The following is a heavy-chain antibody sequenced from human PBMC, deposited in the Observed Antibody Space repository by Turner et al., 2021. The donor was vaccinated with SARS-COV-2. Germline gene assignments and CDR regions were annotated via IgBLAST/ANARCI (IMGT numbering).Heavy chain of an antibody. CDR1: GVTVSSNY. J-gene: IGHJ6*02. CDR3: ARDLIAYGMDV. V-gene: IGHV3-53*04. D-gene: IGHD3-16*01. CDR2: IYSGGST. Sequence: EVQLVESGGGLVQPGGSLRLPCAASGVTVSSNYMSWVRQGPGKGLEWVSVIYSGGSTYYADSVKGRFTISRHNSKNTLYLQMNSLRAEDTAVYYCARDLIAYGMDVWGQGTTVTISS.